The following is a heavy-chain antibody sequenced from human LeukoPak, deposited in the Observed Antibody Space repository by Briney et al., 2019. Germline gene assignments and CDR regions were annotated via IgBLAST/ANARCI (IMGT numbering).Heavy chain of an antibody. D-gene: IGHD3-10*01. J-gene: IGHJ5*02. CDR3: AKGRVVLGPFGEMAS. CDR2: IKQDGSEK. CDR1: GSTFSSYW. Sequence: GGFLRPSCAASGSTFSSYWMSWVRQAPGKGLEWAANIKQDGSEKYYVDSEKGRFTISRGNARNSLYLQMSSLRAEDSAIYYCAKGRVVLGPFGEMASWGQGTLVTVSS. V-gene: IGHV3-7*01.